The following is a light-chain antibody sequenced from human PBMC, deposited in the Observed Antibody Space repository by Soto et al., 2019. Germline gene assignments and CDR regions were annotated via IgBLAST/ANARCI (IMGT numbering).Light chain of an antibody. J-gene: IGKJ5*01. CDR1: QGISSN. V-gene: IGKV1-9*01. Sequence: QLTQSPSSLSASVGDRVTITCRASQGISSNLAWYQQKPGRAPKLLIFGASTLQSGVPSRFSGSGSGTDFTLTISSLQPEDFATYYCQQSYSTPLFGQGTRLEIK. CDR2: GAS. CDR3: QQSYSTPL.